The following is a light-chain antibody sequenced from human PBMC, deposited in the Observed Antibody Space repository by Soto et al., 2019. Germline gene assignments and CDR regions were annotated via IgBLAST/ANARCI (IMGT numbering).Light chain of an antibody. CDR1: QNIGSN. CDR2: GAS. CDR3: QQYNNWPPYT. V-gene: IGKV3-15*01. J-gene: IGKJ2*01. Sequence: EVVMTQSPATLSASPGERVILSCRASQNIGSNLAWYQQRPGQAPRLLMYGASTRATETPARFSGSGSATDFTLTNSSLQSEDFAVYYCQQYNNWPPYTFGQGTKVDIK.